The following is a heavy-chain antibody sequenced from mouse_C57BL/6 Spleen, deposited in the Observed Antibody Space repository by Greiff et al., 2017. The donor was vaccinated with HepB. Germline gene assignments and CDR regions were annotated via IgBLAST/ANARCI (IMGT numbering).Heavy chain of an antibody. D-gene: IGHD1-1*01. CDR1: GYTFTSYW. CDR3: ARPLTTVVAPGFAY. J-gene: IGHJ3*01. V-gene: IGHV1-50*01. Sequence: QVQLQQPGAELVKPGASVKLSCKASGYTFTSYWMQWVKQRPGQGLEWIGEIDPSDSYTNYNQKFKGKATLTVDTSSSTAYMQLSSLTSEDSAVYYCARPLTTVVAPGFAYWGQGTLVTVSA. CDR2: IDPSDSYT.